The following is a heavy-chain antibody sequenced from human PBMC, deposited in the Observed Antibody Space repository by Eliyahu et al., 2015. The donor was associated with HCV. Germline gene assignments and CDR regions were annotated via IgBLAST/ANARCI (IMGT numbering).Heavy chain of an antibody. CDR3: ARVEAVTTPYYMDV. Sequence: QLQLQESGPGLVKPSETLSLTCNVSGGSISSSSYYWGWIRQPPGKGLEWIGSIYYSGSTYYNPSLKSRVTISVDTSKNQFSLKLSSVTAADTAVYYCARVEAVTTPYYMDVWGKGTTVTVSS. D-gene: IGHD6-13*01. CDR1: GGSISSSSYY. J-gene: IGHJ6*03. V-gene: IGHV4-39*07. CDR2: IYYSGST.